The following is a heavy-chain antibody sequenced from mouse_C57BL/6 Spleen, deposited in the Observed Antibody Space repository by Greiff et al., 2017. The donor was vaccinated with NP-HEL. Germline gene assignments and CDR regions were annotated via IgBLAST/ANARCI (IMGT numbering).Heavy chain of an antibody. D-gene: IGHD1-1*01. V-gene: IGHV1-81*01. J-gene: IGHJ1*03. CDR1: GYTFTSYG. Sequence: QVQLQQSGAELARPGASVKLSCKASGYTFTSYGISWVKQRTGQGLGWIGEIYPRSGNTYYNEKFKGKATLTADKSSSTAYMELRSLTSEDSAVYFCARRPFTTVVATDWYFDVWGTGTTVTVSS. CDR2: IYPRSGNT. CDR3: ARRPFTTVVATDWYFDV.